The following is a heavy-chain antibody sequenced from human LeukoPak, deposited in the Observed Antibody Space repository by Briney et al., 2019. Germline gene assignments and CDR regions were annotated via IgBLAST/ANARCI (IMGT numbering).Heavy chain of an antibody. CDR1: GVSISGSGHY. CDR2: IYHSGST. Sequence: SETLSLTCAVSGVSISGSGHYWGWIRQPPGKGLEWIGNIYHSGSTYYNASLQSRVTISIDTSKNQFSLRLNSVTAADTAMYYCAKSGGYGLIDCWGQGTLVTASS. V-gene: IGHV4-39*01. D-gene: IGHD1-26*01. J-gene: IGHJ4*02. CDR3: AKSGGYGLIDC.